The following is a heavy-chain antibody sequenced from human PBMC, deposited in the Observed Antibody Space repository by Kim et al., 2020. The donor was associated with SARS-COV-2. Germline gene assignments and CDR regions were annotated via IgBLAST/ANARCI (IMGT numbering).Heavy chain of an antibody. CDR3: ARALDGVLWITMVRGARDYSFDY. V-gene: IGHV1-18*04. Sequence: ASVKVSCKASGYTFTSYGISWVRQAPGQGLEWMGWISAYNGNTNYAQKLQGRVTMTTDTSTSTAYMELRSLRSDDTAVYYCARALDGVLWITMVRGARDYSFDYWGQGTLVTVSS. CDR2: ISAYNGNT. D-gene: IGHD3-10*01. J-gene: IGHJ4*02. CDR1: GYTFTSYG.